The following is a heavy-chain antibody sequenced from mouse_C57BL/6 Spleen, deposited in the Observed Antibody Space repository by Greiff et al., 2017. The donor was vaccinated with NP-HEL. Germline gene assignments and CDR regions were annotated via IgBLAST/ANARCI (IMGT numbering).Heavy chain of an antibody. CDR2: IYPGSGSP. J-gene: IGHJ3*01. CDR3: ARNYYSNYVPAWFAY. CDR1: GYTFTSYW. Sequence: VQLQQPGAGLVKPGASVKMSCKASGYTFTSYWITWVKQRPGQGLEWIGDIYPGSGSPNYNEKFKSKATLTVDTSSSTAYMQLSSLTSEDSAVYYCARNYYSNYVPAWFAYWGQGTLVTVSA. D-gene: IGHD2-5*01. V-gene: IGHV1-55*01.